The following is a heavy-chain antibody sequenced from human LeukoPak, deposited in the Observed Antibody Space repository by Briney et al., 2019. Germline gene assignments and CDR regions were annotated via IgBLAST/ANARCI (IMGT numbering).Heavy chain of an antibody. D-gene: IGHD6-19*01. V-gene: IGHV4-34*01. J-gene: IGHJ5*02. CDR2: INHSGST. Sequence: SETLSLTCAVYGGSFSGYYWSWIRRPPGKGLEWIGEINHSGSTNYNPSLKSRVTISVETSKNQFSLKLSSVTAADTALYHCASSWFAVGGTETNWFDPWGQGTLVTVSS. CDR1: GGSFSGYY. CDR3: ASSWFAVGGTETNWFDP.